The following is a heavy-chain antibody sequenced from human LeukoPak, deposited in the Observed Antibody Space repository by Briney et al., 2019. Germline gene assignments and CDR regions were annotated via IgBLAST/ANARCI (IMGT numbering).Heavy chain of an antibody. V-gene: IGHV1-69*05. D-gene: IGHD3-3*01. CDR2: IIPIFGTA. CDR1: GGTFSSYA. Sequence: SVKVSSKASGGTFSSYAISWVRQAPGQGLEWMGGIIPIFGTANYAQKFQGRVTITTDESTSTAYMELSSLRSEDTAVYYCARHTGGEYYDFWNGYYRSQWNYYYMDVWGKGTTVTVSS. CDR3: ARHTGGEYYDFWNGYYRSQWNYYYMDV. J-gene: IGHJ6*03.